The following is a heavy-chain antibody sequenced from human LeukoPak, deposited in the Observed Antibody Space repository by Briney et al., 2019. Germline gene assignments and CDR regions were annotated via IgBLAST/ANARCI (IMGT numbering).Heavy chain of an antibody. CDR3: ARDYYDSSV. CDR2: IYTSGST. V-gene: IGHV4-61*02. CDR1: GGSVSSGSYY. J-gene: IGHJ3*01. D-gene: IGHD3-22*01. Sequence: SETLSLTCTVSGGSVSSGSYYWSWIRQPAGRGLEWIGRIYTSGSTNYNPSLKSRVTISVDTSKNQFSLKLSSVTAADTAVYYCARDYYDSSVWGQGTMVTVSS.